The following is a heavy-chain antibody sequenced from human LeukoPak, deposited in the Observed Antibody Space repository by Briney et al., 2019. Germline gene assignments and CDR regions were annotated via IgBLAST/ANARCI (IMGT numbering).Heavy chain of an antibody. CDR1: GGSISSSSYY. V-gene: IGHV4-39*07. Sequence: SETLSLTCTVSGGSISSSSYYWGWIRQPPGKGLEWIGSIYYSGSTYYNPSLKSRVTISVDKSKNQFSLKLSSVTAADTAVYYCAREGPTVVRDAFDIWGQGTMVTVSS. D-gene: IGHD4-23*01. CDR2: IYYSGST. CDR3: AREGPTVVRDAFDI. J-gene: IGHJ3*02.